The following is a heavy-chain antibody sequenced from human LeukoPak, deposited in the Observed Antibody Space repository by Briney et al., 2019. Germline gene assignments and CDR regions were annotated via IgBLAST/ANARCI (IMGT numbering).Heavy chain of an antibody. D-gene: IGHD6-13*01. CDR1: GFTFDDYA. V-gene: IGHV3-9*03. CDR3: AKDIGGGIDPAEASDI. Sequence: GGSLRLSCAASGFTFDDYAMHWVRQAPGKGLERVSSITWNSGSIGYADSVKGRFTISRDNAKNSLYLQMNSLRTEDMALYYCAKDIGGGIDPAEASDIWGQGTMVTVSS. J-gene: IGHJ3*02. CDR2: ITWNSGSI.